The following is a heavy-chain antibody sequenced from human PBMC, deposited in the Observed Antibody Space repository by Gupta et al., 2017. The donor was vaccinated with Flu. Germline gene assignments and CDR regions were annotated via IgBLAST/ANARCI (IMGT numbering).Heavy chain of an antibody. CDR3: ASGVYYDRFEY. J-gene: IGHJ4*02. V-gene: IGHV3-23*01. Sequence: EVQLLESGGDLVQPGGSLRLSCAASGLTFSSYAMSWVRQAPGKGLEWVSVISGRGDRGYDADAVKGRFTISRDNAKSTVYLQMNRMRAEDTALYYGASGVYYDRFEYGGQGTMVTVYS. CDR1: GLTFSSYA. D-gene: IGHD3-22*01. CDR2: ISGRGDRG.